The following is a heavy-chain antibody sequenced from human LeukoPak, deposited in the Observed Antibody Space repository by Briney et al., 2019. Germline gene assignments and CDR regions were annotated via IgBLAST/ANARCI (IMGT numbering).Heavy chain of an antibody. D-gene: IGHD4-17*01. CDR3: ARHYGDYNGFDY. CDR2: ISWNSGSI. V-gene: IGHV3-9*01. CDR1: GFTFDDYA. Sequence: GGSLRLSCAASGFTFDDYAMHWVRQAPGKGLEWVSGISWNSGSIGYADSVKGRFTISRDNAKNSLYLQMNSLRAEDTALYYCARHYGDYNGFDYWGQGTLVTVSS. J-gene: IGHJ4*02.